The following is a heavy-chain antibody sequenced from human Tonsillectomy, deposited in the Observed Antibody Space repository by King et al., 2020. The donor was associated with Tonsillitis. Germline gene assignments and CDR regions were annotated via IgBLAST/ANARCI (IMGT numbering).Heavy chain of an antibody. Sequence: QLVQSGGGVVQPGRSLTLSCAASGFTFSNYGMHWVRQAPGKGLAWVALISYDGNNQYYADSVKGRFAISRDNSKNTLFLQMDSLRASDTALYYCAKDYDKRGAVGSLCFDYWGQGTLVTVSS. CDR1: GFTFSNYG. D-gene: IGHD6-19*01. V-gene: IGHV3-30*18. CDR3: AKDYDKRGAVGSLCFDY. J-gene: IGHJ4*02. CDR2: ISYDGNNQ.